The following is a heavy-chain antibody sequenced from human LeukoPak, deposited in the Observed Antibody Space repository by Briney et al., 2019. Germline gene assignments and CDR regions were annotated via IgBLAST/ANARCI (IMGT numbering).Heavy chain of an antibody. Sequence: PSETLSLTCTVSGGSISSSSYYWGWTRQPPGKGLEWTGSIYYSGSTYYNPSLKSRVTISVDTSKNQFSLKLSSVTAADTAVYYCARQGRAYCGGDCYSFWFDPWGQGTLVTVSS. V-gene: IGHV4-39*01. D-gene: IGHD2-21*02. CDR2: IYYSGST. J-gene: IGHJ5*02. CDR1: GGSISSSSYY. CDR3: ARQGRAYCGGDCYSFWFDP.